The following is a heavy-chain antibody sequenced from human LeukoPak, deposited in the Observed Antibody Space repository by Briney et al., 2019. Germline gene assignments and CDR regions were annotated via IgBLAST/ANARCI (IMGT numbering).Heavy chain of an antibody. CDR3: ARFSITVVRGEEYYFDY. D-gene: IGHD3-10*01. CDR1: GGSISNYY. V-gene: IGHV4-59*08. Sequence: SETLSFTCTVSGGSISNYYWSWIRQPPGKGLEWIGHIYYSGATKDNPSLKSRITISVDTSKNQFSLMMSSVTAADTAVYYCARFSITVVRGEEYYFDYWGQGTLVTVSS. CDR2: IYYSGAT. J-gene: IGHJ4*02.